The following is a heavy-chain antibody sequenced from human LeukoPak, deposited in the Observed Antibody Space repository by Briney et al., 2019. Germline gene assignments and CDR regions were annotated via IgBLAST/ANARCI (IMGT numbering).Heavy chain of an antibody. V-gene: IGHV3-23*01. CDR2: ISGGGGST. J-gene: IGHJ4*02. CDR1: GFTFSSYA. Sequence: GGSLRLSCAASGFTFSSYAMSWVRQAPGKGLEWVSAISGGGGSTYYADSVKGRFTISRDNSKNTLYLQMNSLRAEDTAVYYCAKDPKYYDILTGYIFDYWGQGTLVTVSS. CDR3: AKDPKYYDILTGYIFDY. D-gene: IGHD3-9*01.